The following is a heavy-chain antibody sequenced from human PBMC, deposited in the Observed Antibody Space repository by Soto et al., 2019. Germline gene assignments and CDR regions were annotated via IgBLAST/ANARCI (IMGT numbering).Heavy chain of an antibody. CDR1: GDSCTSYW. J-gene: IGHJ6*02. Sequence: PXESLKISFKGAGDSCTSYWIGWVRQIPGKGLEWMGIIYPGDSDTRYSPSFQGQVAISADKSISAAYLQWSSLKASDTAMYYCARRGTRDYGMDVWGQGTTVTVSS. V-gene: IGHV5-51*01. D-gene: IGHD1-1*01. CDR3: ARRGTRDYGMDV. CDR2: IYPGDSDT.